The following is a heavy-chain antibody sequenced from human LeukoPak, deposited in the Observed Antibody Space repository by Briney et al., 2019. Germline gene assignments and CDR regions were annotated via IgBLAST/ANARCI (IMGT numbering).Heavy chain of an antibody. CDR1: GGSISSSSYY. CDR2: IYHSGST. CDR3: AGSTYDNWFDP. D-gene: IGHD2-8*01. J-gene: IGHJ5*02. Sequence: SETLSLTCTVSGGSISSSSYYCGWIRQPPGKGLEWIGSIYHSGSTYYNPSLKSRVTLSVETSKNQFSLKLSSVTAADAAVYYCAGSTYDNWFDPWGQGTLVTVSS. V-gene: IGHV4-39*01.